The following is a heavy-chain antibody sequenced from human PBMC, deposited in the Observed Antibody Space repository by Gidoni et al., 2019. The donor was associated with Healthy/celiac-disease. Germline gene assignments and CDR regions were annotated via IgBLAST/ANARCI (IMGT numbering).Heavy chain of an antibody. CDR2: IYTSGST. D-gene: IGHD1-1*01. CDR1: GGSISSYD. CDR3: ARDRGNGWNPRPYYFDY. V-gene: IGHV4-4*07. Sequence: QVQLQESGPGLVKPSETLSLTCTVSGGSISSYDWSWIRQPAGKGLEWIGRIYTSGSTNYNPSLKSRVTMSVDTSKNQFSLKLSSVTAADTAVYYCARDRGNGWNPRPYYFDYWGQGTLVTVSS. J-gene: IGHJ4*02.